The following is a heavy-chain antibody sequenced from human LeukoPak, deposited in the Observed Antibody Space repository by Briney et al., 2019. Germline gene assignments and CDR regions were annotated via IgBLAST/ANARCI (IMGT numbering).Heavy chain of an antibody. Sequence: ASVKVSCKASGYTFTSYGIRWVRQAPGQGLEWVGWSNAYNGNRNYAQKLQGRFTMTTDPSTSTAYMELRSLRSDDTAVYYCARIVGYCSSTSCYFVAADYYYYGMDVWGQGTTVTVSS. D-gene: IGHD2-2*01. CDR1: GYTFTSYG. V-gene: IGHV1-18*01. J-gene: IGHJ6*02. CDR2: SNAYNGNR. CDR3: ARIVGYCSSTSCYFVAADYYYYGMDV.